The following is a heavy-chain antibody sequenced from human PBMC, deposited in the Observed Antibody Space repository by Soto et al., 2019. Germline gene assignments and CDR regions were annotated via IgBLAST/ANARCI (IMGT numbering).Heavy chain of an antibody. CDR1: GGTFTNYA. Sequence: SVKVSCKPSGGTFTNYAFSWVRQAPGQGLEWMGGIIPIFGTPDYAQNFQGRVTITADESTRTASMELSSLRSDDTAVYYCAIERSGGYCITTTCPKPFYYYAMDVWGQGTTVTVSS. V-gene: IGHV1-69*13. CDR3: AIERSGGYCITTTCPKPFYYYAMDV. J-gene: IGHJ6*02. D-gene: IGHD2-2*01. CDR2: IIPIFGTP.